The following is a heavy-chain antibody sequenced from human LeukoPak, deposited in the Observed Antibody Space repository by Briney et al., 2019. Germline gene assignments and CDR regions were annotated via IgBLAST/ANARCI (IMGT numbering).Heavy chain of an antibody. CDR1: GFTFSSYS. CDR2: ISSSSSYI. D-gene: IGHD2-15*01. CDR3: ARVSEVAAPSPFDP. J-gene: IGHJ5*02. V-gene: IGHV3-21*01. Sequence: GGSLRLSCAASGFTFSSYSMNWVRQAPGKGLEWVSSISSSSSYIYYADSVKGRFTISRDNAKNSLYLQMNSLRAEDTAVYYCARVSEVAAPSPFDPWGQGTLVTVSS.